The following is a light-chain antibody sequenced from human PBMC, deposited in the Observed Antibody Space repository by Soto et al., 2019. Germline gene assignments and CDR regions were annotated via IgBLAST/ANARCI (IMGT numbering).Light chain of an antibody. CDR2: DIS. CDR1: QSVGSD. J-gene: IGKJ5*01. V-gene: IGKV3-15*01. Sequence: EIVLTKSPGTLTLSPGERATLPCRASQSVGSDLAWYQQKPGQAPRLLIYDISNRATGVPARFSGSGSETEFTLTIRSLQSEDFAVYFCQQYNNWPSFGQGTRLEIK. CDR3: QQYNNWPS.